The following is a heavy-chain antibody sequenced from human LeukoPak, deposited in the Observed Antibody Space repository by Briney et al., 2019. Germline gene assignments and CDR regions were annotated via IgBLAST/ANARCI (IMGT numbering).Heavy chain of an antibody. CDR2: IDEDGSEK. D-gene: IGHD4-17*01. V-gene: IGHV3-7*01. Sequence: PGGSLRLSCAASGFSFNIYWMSWVRQAPGKGLEWVANIDEDGSEKYYVDSVKGRFTISRDNSKNTLYLQMNSLRAEDTAVYYCAKVPAAATGAYGDYENYFDYWGQGTLVTVSS. J-gene: IGHJ4*02. CDR3: AKVPAAATGAYGDYENYFDY. CDR1: GFSFNIYW.